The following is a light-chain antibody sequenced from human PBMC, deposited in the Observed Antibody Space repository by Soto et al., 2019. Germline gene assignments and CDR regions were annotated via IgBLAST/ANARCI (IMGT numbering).Light chain of an antibody. Sequence: QLVLTQSSSASASLGSSVKLTCTLSSGHSSYIIAWHQQQPGKAPRYLMKLEGSGSYNKGSGVPDRFSGSGSGADRYLTISILQFEDEADYYCETWDSDTRVFGGGTKLTVL. J-gene: IGLJ3*02. V-gene: IGLV4-60*02. CDR1: SGHSSYI. CDR2: LEGSGSY. CDR3: ETWDSDTRV.